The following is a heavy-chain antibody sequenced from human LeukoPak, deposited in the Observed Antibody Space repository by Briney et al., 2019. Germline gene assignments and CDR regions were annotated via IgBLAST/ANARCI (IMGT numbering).Heavy chain of an antibody. CDR2: IYSGNT. Sequence: PGGSLRLSCTVSGFTVSSNSMSWVRQAPGKGLEWVSFIYSGNTHYSDSVKGRFTISKDNSKNTLYLQMNSLRAEDTAIYYCAKVTYGSGTYGAFDSWGQGTLVTVSS. J-gene: IGHJ4*02. D-gene: IGHD3-10*01. CDR1: GFTVSSNS. V-gene: IGHV3-53*01. CDR3: AKVTYGSGTYGAFDS.